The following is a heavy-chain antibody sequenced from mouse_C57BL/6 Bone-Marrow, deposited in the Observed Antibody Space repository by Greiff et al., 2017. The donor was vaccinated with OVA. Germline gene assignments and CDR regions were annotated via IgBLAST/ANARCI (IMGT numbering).Heavy chain of an antibody. CDR1: GYSITSGYY. V-gene: IGHV3-6*01. CDR2: ISYDGSN. Sequence: EVQLVESGPGLVKPSQSLSLTCSVTGYSITSGYYWNWIRQFPGNKLEWMGYISYDGSNNYNPSLKNRISITRDTSKNQFFLKLNSVTTEDTATYYCARGDYGSSLGYFDVWGTGTTVTVSS. J-gene: IGHJ1*03. D-gene: IGHD1-1*01. CDR3: ARGDYGSSLGYFDV.